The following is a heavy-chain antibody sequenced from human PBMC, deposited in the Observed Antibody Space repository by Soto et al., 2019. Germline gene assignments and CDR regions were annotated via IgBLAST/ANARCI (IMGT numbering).Heavy chain of an antibody. D-gene: IGHD3-22*01. Sequence: GGSLRLSCGASGFTFSSYAMSWVRQAPGKGLEWVSAISGSGGSTYYADSVKGRFTISRDNSKNTLYLQMNSLRAEDTAVYYCAKTPRHYYDSSGYYSLYFDYWGQGTLVTVSS. V-gene: IGHV3-23*01. J-gene: IGHJ4*02. CDR2: ISGSGGST. CDR3: AKTPRHYYDSSGYYSLYFDY. CDR1: GFTFSSYA.